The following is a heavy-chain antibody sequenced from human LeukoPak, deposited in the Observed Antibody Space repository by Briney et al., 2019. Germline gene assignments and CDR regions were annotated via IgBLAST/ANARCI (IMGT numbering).Heavy chain of an antibody. V-gene: IGHV1-69*13. Sequence: SVKVSCKASGGTFSSYAISWVQQAPGQGLEWMGGIIPIFGTANYAQKFQGRVTITADESTSTAYMELSSLRSEDTAVYYCARSRTGYSSSWYWFDPWGQGTLVTVSS. J-gene: IGHJ5*02. CDR1: GGTFSSYA. D-gene: IGHD6-13*01. CDR2: IIPIFGTA. CDR3: ARSRTGYSSSWYWFDP.